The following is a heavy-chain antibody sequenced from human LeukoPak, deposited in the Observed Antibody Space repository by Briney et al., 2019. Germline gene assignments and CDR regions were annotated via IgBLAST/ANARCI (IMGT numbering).Heavy chain of an antibody. CDR3: ASDFTTYCSNGLCLDRNWFDP. Sequence: ASVKVSCKASGYTFTGYYMHWVRQALGQGLEWMGRINPNSGGTNYAQKFQGRVTMTRDTSISTAYMELSRLTSDDTAVYYCASDFTTYCSNGLCLDRNWFDPWGQGTLVTVSS. V-gene: IGHV1-2*06. D-gene: IGHD2-8*01. CDR2: INPNSGGT. J-gene: IGHJ5*02. CDR1: GYTFTGYY.